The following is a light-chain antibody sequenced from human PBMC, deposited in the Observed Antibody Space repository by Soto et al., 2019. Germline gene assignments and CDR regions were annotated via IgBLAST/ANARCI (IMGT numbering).Light chain of an antibody. V-gene: IGLV2-14*01. Sequence: QSALTQPASVSGSPGQSITISCTGTSSDVGGYNYVSWYQQHPGKAPKLVIYEVSNRPSGVSNRFSGSKSGNTASLTISGLQAEDEADYYCSSYTSSSTLPYVFGTGTKAPS. CDR2: EVS. J-gene: IGLJ1*01. CDR3: SSYTSSSTLPYV. CDR1: SSDVGGYNY.